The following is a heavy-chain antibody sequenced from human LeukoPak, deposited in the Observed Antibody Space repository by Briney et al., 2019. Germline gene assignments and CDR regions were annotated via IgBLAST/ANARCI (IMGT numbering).Heavy chain of an antibody. CDR3: IKDMGFDLLKDAFEI. CDR2: ISWDSGNM. Sequence: GRSLRLSCAAAGFSLDDYAMHWVRQAPGKGLEWVSSISWDSGNMAYADSVKGRFTISRGNVKNSLYLQMNSLRPEDTAFYYCIKDMGFDLLKDAFEIWGQGTLVTVSS. D-gene: IGHD1-26*01. V-gene: IGHV3-9*01. CDR1: GFSLDDYA. J-gene: IGHJ3*02.